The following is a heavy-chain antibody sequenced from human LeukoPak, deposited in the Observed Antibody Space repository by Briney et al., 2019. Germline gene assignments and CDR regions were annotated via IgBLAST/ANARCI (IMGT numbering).Heavy chain of an antibody. CDR3: ARNRDFYDSSGSVPLDY. D-gene: IGHD3-22*01. J-gene: IGHJ4*02. Sequence: GGSLRLSCSASGFPFTNYEMNGVGQPPGRGRDGVDYISKSGSNIYYADSVKGRFTISRDNAKTSLFLQMSSLRADDTAVYYCARNRDFYDSSGSVPLDYWGQGILVTVSS. CDR1: GFPFTNYE. CDR2: ISKSGSNI. V-gene: IGHV3-48*03.